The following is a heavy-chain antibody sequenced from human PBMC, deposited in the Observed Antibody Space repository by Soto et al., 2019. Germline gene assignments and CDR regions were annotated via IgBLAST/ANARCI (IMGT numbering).Heavy chain of an antibody. V-gene: IGHV1-69*06. CDR2: IIPIFGTA. CDR3: ARDTKDDYVWGSTTFDP. D-gene: IGHD3-16*01. J-gene: IGHJ5*02. CDR1: GGTFSSYA. Sequence: SVKVSCKASGGTFSSYAISWVRQAPGQGLEWMGGIIPIFGTANYAQKFQGRVTITADKSTSTAYMELSSLRSEDTAVYYCARDTKDDYVWGSTTFDPWGQGTLVTVSS.